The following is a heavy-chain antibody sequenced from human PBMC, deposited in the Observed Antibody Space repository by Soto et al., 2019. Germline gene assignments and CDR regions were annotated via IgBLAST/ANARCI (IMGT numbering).Heavy chain of an antibody. D-gene: IGHD3-22*01. CDR2: INPSGGST. J-gene: IGHJ4*02. CDR3: ARLSYDSSGYYEYYFDY. Sequence: ASVKVSCKASGYTFTRSYMHWVRQAPGQGLEWMGIINPSGGSTSSAQKFQGRVTMTRDTSTSTVYMELSSLRSEDTAVYYCARLSYDSSGYYEYYFDYWGQGTLVTVS. CDR1: GYTFTRSY. V-gene: IGHV1-46*03.